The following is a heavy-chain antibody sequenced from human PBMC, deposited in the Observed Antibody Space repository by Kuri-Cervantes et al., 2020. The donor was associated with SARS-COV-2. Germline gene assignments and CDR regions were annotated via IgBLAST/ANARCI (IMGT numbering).Heavy chain of an antibody. CDR3: TRGTVTANQYYYYGMDV. CDR1: GGTSSTFD. V-gene: IGHV1-69*10. CDR2: IIATLDIT. Sequence: SVKVSCKASGGTSSTFDISWVRQAPGQGLEWVGGIIATLDITSFAQKFQGRVTITADKSTSTAYMELSSLRSEDTAFYYCTRGTVTANQYYYYGMDVWGQGTTVTVSS. D-gene: IGHD4-11*01. J-gene: IGHJ6*02.